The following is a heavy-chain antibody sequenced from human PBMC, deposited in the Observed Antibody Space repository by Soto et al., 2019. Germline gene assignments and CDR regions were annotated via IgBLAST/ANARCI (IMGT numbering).Heavy chain of an antibody. CDR1: GFTFSGSA. D-gene: IGHD3-16*02. CDR3: ALRLGELSLYH. CDR2: IRSKANSYAT. Sequence: EVQLVESGGGLVQPGGSLKLSCAASGFTFSGSAMHWVRQASGKGLEWVGRIRSKANSYATAYAASVKGRFTISRDDSKNTEYLQMNSLKTEDTAVYDCALRLGELSLYHWGQGTLVTVSS. V-gene: IGHV3-73*02. J-gene: IGHJ5*02.